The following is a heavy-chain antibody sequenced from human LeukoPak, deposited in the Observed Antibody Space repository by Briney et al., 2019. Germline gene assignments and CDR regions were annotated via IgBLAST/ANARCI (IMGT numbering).Heavy chain of an antibody. V-gene: IGHV4-59*01. CDR3: ARQSDSSGYYYLGAFDF. Sequence: SETLSLTCTVSGGSISSYYWSWIRQPPGKGLEWIGYIYYSGSTNYNPSLKSRVTISVDTSKNQFSLKLSSVTAADTAVYYCARQSDSSGYYYLGAFDFWGQGTMVTVSS. CDR2: IYYSGST. D-gene: IGHD3-22*01. CDR1: GGSISSYY. J-gene: IGHJ3*01.